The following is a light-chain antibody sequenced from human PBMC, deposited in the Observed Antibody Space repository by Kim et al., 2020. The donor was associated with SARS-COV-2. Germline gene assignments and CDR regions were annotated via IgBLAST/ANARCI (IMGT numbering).Light chain of an antibody. CDR2: KAS. Sequence: DIQMTQSPSTLSASVGDRVTITCRASQSISSWLAWYLQKPGKAPNLLIYKASSLESGVPSRFSGSGSGTEFTLTISSLQPDDFATYYGQQYNTYSRTFGQGTKVDIK. J-gene: IGKJ1*01. CDR3: QQYNTYSRT. V-gene: IGKV1-5*03. CDR1: QSISSW.